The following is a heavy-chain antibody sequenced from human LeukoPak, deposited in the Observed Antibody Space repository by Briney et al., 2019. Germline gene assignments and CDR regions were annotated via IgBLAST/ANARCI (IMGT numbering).Heavy chain of an antibody. CDR1: GFTFSSYW. CDR2: INTDGSST. CDR3: AKDMTGTTGGYFDY. J-gene: IGHJ4*02. Sequence: GGSLRLSCAASGFTFSSYWMHWVRQAPGKGLVWVSRINTDGSSTSYADSVKGRFTISRDNAKNTLYLQMNSLRAEDTALYYCAKDMTGTTGGYFDYWGQGTLVTVSS. V-gene: IGHV3-74*01. D-gene: IGHD1-20*01.